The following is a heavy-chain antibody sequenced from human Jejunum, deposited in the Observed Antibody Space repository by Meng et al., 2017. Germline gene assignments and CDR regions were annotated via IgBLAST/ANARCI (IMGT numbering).Heavy chain of an antibody. CDR1: GASISRTNW. D-gene: IGHD2-8*01. Sequence: QVEPPEAGPGLVKPSGTLSLTCAVSGASISRTNWWSWVRQPPGKGLEWIGKIDPSESTHYNPSLKGRVTISADRSKNQFSLRLTSVTAADTAIYYCARAYCTDVSCHDFFDSWGQGTLVTVSS. J-gene: IGHJ4*02. CDR3: ARAYCTDVSCHDFFDS. V-gene: IGHV4-4*02. CDR2: IDPSEST.